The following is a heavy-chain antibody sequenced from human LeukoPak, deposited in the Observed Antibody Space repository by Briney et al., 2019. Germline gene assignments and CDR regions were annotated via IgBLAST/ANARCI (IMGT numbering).Heavy chain of an antibody. CDR1: GFTLSSYS. D-gene: IGHD6-13*01. CDR2: ISSSSSYI. V-gene: IGHV3-21*01. J-gene: IGHJ4*02. Sequence: PGGSLRLSCAASGFTLSSYSMNWVRQAPGKGLEWVSSISSSSSYIYYADSVKGRFTISRDNAKNSLYLQMNSLRAGDTAEYYCARDLTGSSWIDYWGQGTLVTVSS. CDR3: ARDLTGSSWIDY.